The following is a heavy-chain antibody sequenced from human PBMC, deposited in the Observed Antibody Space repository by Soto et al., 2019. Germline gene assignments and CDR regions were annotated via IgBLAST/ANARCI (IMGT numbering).Heavy chain of an antibody. CDR3: DHYSSGRAFDM. D-gene: IGHD6-19*01. J-gene: IGHJ3*02. Sequence: QVQLQESGPGLVKPSQTLSLTCSVSGGSISSGDYYWSWIRQPPGKGLEWIGYIYYSWSTYYNPSLKSRVTMSVDTSKIEFSLKLSSVAAAGTAVYYFDHYSSGRAFDMWGQGTIVTVSS. CDR2: IYYSWST. V-gene: IGHV4-30-4*01. CDR1: GGSISSGDYY.